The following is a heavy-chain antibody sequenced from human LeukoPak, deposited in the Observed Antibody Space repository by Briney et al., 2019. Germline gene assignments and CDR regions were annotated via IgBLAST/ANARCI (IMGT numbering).Heavy chain of an antibody. CDR3: AKLGTRLPVWYYFDY. D-gene: IGHD2-2*01. Sequence: GGSLRLSCAASGFTFSSYAMSWVRQAPGKGLEWVSAISGSGGSTYYADAVKGRFTISRDNSKNTLYLQMNSLRAEATAVYYCAKLGTRLPVWYYFDYWGQGTLVTVSS. J-gene: IGHJ4*02. CDR2: ISGSGGST. V-gene: IGHV3-23*01. CDR1: GFTFSSYA.